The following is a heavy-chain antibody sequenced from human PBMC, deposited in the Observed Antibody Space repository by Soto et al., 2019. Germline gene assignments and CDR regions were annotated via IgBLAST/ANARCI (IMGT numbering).Heavy chain of an antibody. Sequence: GESLKISCKGSGYSFAGYWITWVRQKPGKGLEWMGRTDPSDSQTYYSPSFRGHVTISVTKSITTVFLQWSSLRASDTAMYYCARQIYDSDTGPNFQYYFDSWGQGTPVTVSS. D-gene: IGHD3-22*01. V-gene: IGHV5-10-1*01. CDR2: TDPSDSQT. CDR1: GYSFAGYW. CDR3: ARQIYDSDTGPNFQYYFDS. J-gene: IGHJ4*02.